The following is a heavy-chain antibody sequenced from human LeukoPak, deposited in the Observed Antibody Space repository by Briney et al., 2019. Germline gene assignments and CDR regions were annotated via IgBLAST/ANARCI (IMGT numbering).Heavy chain of an antibody. D-gene: IGHD2-2*01. Sequence: GGSLRLSCAASGFTFSSYSMNWVRQAPGKGLEWVSYISSSSSTIYYADSAKGRFTISRDNAKNSLYLQVNSLRAEDTAVYYCARIGYCSSASCRHALDYWGQGTLVTVSS. CDR3: ARIGYCSSASCRHALDY. J-gene: IGHJ4*02. V-gene: IGHV3-48*01. CDR1: GFTFSSYS. CDR2: ISSSSSTI.